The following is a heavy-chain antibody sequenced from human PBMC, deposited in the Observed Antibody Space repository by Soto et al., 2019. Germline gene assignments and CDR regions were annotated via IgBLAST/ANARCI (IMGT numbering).Heavy chain of an antibody. CDR1: GFTVDDYA. D-gene: IGHD5-18*01. V-gene: IGHV3-9*01. CDR3: AKGRTGRYSYADPHFDY. J-gene: IGHJ4*02. CDR2: ISWNSGSI. Sequence: EVQLVESGGGLVQPGRSLRLSCAASGFTVDDYAMHWVRQAPGKGLEWVSGISWNSGSIGYADSVKGRFTISRDNAKNSLYLQMNSLRAEDTALYYCAKGRTGRYSYADPHFDYWGQGTLVTVSS.